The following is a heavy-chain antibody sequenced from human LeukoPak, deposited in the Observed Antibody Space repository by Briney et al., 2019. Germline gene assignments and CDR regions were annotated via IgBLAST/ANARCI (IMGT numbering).Heavy chain of an antibody. CDR2: LSDNGGSP. D-gene: IGHD2-21*01. Sequence: GGSLRLSCAASGFTFSNYAMSWVRQAPGKGLGWVSSLSDNGGSPYYADSVKGRFTISRDNSKNTLYLHMNSLRVEDTAVYYCAKDPETYSCRWFDSWGQGTLVTVSS. V-gene: IGHV3-23*01. CDR1: GFTFSNYA. CDR3: AKDPETYSCRWFDS. J-gene: IGHJ5*01.